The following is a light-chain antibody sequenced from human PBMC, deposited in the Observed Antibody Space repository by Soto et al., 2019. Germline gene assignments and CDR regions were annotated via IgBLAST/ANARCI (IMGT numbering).Light chain of an antibody. CDR1: SSDVGFYDY. V-gene: IGLV2-8*01. J-gene: IGLJ1*01. Sequence: LTQPPSASGSPGQSVTVSCTGTSSDVGFYDYVSWYQQHPGKAPKLIIYEVSKRPSGVPDRFSGSKSGNSASLTVSGLQAEDEADYYCSSYVGNNNHHAFGTGTKVTVL. CDR3: SSYVGNNNHHA. CDR2: EVS.